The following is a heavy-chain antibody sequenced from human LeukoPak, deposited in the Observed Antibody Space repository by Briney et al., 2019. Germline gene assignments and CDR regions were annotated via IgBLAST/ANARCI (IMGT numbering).Heavy chain of an antibody. D-gene: IGHD6-13*01. J-gene: IGHJ4*02. CDR1: GFTFSSYS. CDR3: ARCHSRRNPPDY. Sequence: GGSLRLSCAASGFTFSSYSMNWVLQPAGEGLEWVSYISSSSSTIYYADSVKGRFTISRDNAKNSLYLQMNSLRAEDTAVYYCARCHSRRNPPDYWGQGTLVTVSS. CDR2: ISSSSSTI. V-gene: IGHV3-48*01.